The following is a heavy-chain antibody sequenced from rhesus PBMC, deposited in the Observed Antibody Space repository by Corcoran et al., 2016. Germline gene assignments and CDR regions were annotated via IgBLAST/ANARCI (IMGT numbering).Heavy chain of an antibody. Sequence: QVQLQESGPGLVKPSETLSLTCAVSGYSISSGYGRSWFTEPPGHGRAGVGVEWVGYIGGSSCSTNYNPSLKSRVTISKVTSTNQFSLKLSSVTAADTAVYYCASTVTTPGFDYWGQGVLVTVSS. CDR3: ASTVTTPGFDY. D-gene: IGHD4-23*01. CDR1: GYSISSGYG. J-gene: IGHJ4*01. V-gene: IGHV4-127*01. CDR2: IGGSSCST.